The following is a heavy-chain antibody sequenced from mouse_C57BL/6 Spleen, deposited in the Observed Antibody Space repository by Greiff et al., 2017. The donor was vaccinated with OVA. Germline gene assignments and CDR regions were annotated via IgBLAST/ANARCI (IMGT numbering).Heavy chain of an antibody. CDR2: INPNNGGT. CDR1: GYTFTDYN. CDR3: ASGYSNYWYFDV. D-gene: IGHD2-5*01. Sequence: VQLQQSGPELVKPGASVKIPCKASGYTFTDYNMDWVKQSHGKSLEWIGDINPNNGGTIYNQKFKGKATLTVDKSSSTAYMELRSLTSEDTAVYYCASGYSNYWYFDVWGTGTTVTVSS. V-gene: IGHV1-18*01. J-gene: IGHJ1*03.